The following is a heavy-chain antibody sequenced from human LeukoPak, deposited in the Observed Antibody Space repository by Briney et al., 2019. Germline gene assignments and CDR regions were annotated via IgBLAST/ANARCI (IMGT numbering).Heavy chain of an antibody. D-gene: IGHD1-26*01. CDR3: ARASSYLNWDDAFDI. V-gene: IGHV3-20*04. J-gene: IGHJ3*02. CDR2: INWNGGST. CDR1: GFTFDDYG. Sequence: PGGSLRLSCAASGFTFDDYGMSWVRQAPGKGLGWVSGINWNGGSTGYADSVKGRFTISRDNAKNSLYLQMNSLRAEDTALYYCARASSYLNWDDAFDIWGQGTMVTVSS.